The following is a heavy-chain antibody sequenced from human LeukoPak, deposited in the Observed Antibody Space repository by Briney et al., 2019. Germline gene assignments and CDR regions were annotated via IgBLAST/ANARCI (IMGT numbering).Heavy chain of an antibody. CDR3: AKDLLWFGESPIDY. V-gene: IGHV3-30*02. D-gene: IGHD3-10*01. Sequence: PGGSLRLSCAASGFTFSSYGMHWVRQAPGKGLEWVAFIRYDGSNKYYADSVKGRFTISRDNSKNTLYLQMKSLRPEDKAVYYCAKDLLWFGESPIDYWGQGTLVTVSS. CDR2: IRYDGSNK. CDR1: GFTFSSYG. J-gene: IGHJ4*02.